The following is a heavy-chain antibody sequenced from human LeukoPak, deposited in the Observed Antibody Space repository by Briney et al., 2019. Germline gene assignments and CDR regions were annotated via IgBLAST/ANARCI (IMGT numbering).Heavy chain of an antibody. J-gene: IGHJ4*02. CDR2: IYPGDSDT. D-gene: IGHD6-13*01. Sequence: GESLKLSCKGSGYSFTSYWIGWVRQMPGKGLEWMGIIYPGDSDTRYSPSFQGQVTISADKSISTAYLQWSSLKASDTAMYYCARQSSSWYSMGYFDYWGQGTLVTVSS. V-gene: IGHV5-51*01. CDR3: ARQSSSWYSMGYFDY. CDR1: GYSFTSYW.